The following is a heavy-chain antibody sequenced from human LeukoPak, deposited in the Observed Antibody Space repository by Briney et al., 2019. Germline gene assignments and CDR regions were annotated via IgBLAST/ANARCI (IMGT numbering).Heavy chain of an antibody. V-gene: IGHV3-53*01. CDR2: IYSGGST. CDR1: GFTVSSNY. CDR3: ARYPKFHSSGNNFDY. Sequence: PGGSLRLSCAASGFTVSSNYMSWVRQAPGKGLEWVSVIYSGGSTYYADSVKGRFTISRHNSKNTLYPQMNSLRAEDTAVYYCARYPKFHSSGNNFDYWGQGTLVTVSP. D-gene: IGHD3-22*01. J-gene: IGHJ4*02.